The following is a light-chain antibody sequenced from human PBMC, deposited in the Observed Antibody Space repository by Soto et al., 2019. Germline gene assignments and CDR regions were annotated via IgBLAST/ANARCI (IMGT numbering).Light chain of an antibody. CDR1: QSVNDN. CDR2: GTS. Sequence: MPNGRGHLSVSAVERSTLSCRASQSVNDNLAWYQQKPGQAPRLLIYGTSIRSTGFPARFSGSGSETDFTLTIGSLQSEDFAVYYCQQYNEWPLTFGGGAKV. J-gene: IGKJ4*01. CDR3: QQYNEWPLT. V-gene: IGKV3-15*01.